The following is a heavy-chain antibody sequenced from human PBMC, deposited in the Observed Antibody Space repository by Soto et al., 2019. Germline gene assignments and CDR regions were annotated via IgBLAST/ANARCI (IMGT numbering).Heavy chain of an antibody. CDR2: ISAYNGNT. CDR3: ARDLNRESSSWSLMST. CDR1: GYTFTSYG. Sequence: GASVKVSCKASGYTFTSYGISWVRQAPGQGLEWMGWISAYNGNTNYAQKLQGRVTMTTDTSTSTAYMELRSLRSDDTAVYYCARDLNRESSSWSLMSTWGQGTLVTVSS. D-gene: IGHD6-13*01. V-gene: IGHV1-18*01. J-gene: IGHJ5*02.